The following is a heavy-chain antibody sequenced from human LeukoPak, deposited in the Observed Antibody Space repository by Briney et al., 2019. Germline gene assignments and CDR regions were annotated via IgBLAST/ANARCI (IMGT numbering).Heavy chain of an antibody. CDR2: ISAYNGNT. J-gene: IGHJ4*02. Sequence: ASVKVSCKASGCTFTSYGISWVRQAPGQGLEWMGWISAYNGNTNYAQKVQGRVTMTTDQSTSTVYMELRSLRSDDTAVYYCARVGNCSRTSCYGDYFDYWGQGTLVTVSS. CDR3: ARVGNCSRTSCYGDYFDY. D-gene: IGHD2-2*01. V-gene: IGHV1-18*01. CDR1: GCTFTSYG.